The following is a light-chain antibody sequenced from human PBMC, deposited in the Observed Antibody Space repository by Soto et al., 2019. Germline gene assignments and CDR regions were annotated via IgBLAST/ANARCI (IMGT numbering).Light chain of an antibody. CDR1: QPVSSW. CDR3: QEANSFT. CDR2: AIS. Sequence: DIQMTQSPSSVSASVGDRVTITCRASQPVSSWLAWYQQKPGEAPKLLIYAISSLQTGVPSRFSGGGSGTDFTLTIGSLQPEDFASYYCQEANSFTFGGGTKVEIK. J-gene: IGKJ4*01. V-gene: IGKV1-12*02.